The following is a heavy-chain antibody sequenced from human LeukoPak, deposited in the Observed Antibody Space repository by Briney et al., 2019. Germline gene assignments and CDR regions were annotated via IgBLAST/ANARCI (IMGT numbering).Heavy chain of an antibody. Sequence: SETXSLTCTVSGGSISSYYWSWIRQPPGKGLEWIGYIYYSGSTNYNPSLKSRVTISVDTSKNQFSLKLSSVTAADTAVYYCARHGPGYGFDYWGQGTLVTVSS. V-gene: IGHV4-59*08. CDR1: GGSISSYY. CDR2: IYYSGST. J-gene: IGHJ4*02. CDR3: ARHGPGYGFDY. D-gene: IGHD1-1*01.